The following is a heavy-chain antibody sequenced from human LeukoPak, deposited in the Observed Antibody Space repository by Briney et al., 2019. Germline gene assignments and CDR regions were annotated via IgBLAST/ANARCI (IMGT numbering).Heavy chain of an antibody. J-gene: IGHJ4*02. D-gene: IGHD6-19*01. V-gene: IGHV1-2*02. CDR3: AREGIAVTGTVY. Sequence: ASVKVSCKASGYTFTGNYMHWVRQAPGQGLEWMVWINPNSGGTNYAQKFQGRVTMTRDTSISTAYMELSRLRSDDTAVYYCAREGIAVTGTVYWGQGTLVTVSS. CDR2: INPNSGGT. CDR1: GYTFTGNY.